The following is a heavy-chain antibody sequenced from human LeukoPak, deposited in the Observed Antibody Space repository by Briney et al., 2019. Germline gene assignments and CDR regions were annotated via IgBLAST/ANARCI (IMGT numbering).Heavy chain of an antibody. CDR3: AGVRDSSVRFDY. D-gene: IGHD6-25*01. CDR2: IYYSGST. CDR1: GGSISSGDYY. Sequence: SETLSLTCTVSGGSISSGDYYWSWIRQPPGKGLEWIGYIYYSGSTYYNPSLKSRVTISVDTSKNQFSLKLSSVTAADTAVYYCAGVRDSSVRFDYWGQGTLVTVSS. J-gene: IGHJ4*02. V-gene: IGHV4-30-4*08.